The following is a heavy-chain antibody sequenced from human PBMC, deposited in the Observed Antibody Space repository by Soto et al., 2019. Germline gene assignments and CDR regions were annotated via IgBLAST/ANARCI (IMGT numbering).Heavy chain of an antibody. J-gene: IGHJ4*02. CDR3: AKLYCSSTSCYDSYFDY. V-gene: IGHV3-23*01. CDR2: ISGSGGST. Sequence: GGSLRLSCAASGFTFSSYAMSWVRHAPGKGLEWVSAISGSGGSTYYADSVKGRFTISRDNSKNTLYLQMNSLRAEDTAVYYCAKLYCSSTSCYDSYFDYWGQGTLVTVSS. D-gene: IGHD2-2*01. CDR1: GFTFSSYA.